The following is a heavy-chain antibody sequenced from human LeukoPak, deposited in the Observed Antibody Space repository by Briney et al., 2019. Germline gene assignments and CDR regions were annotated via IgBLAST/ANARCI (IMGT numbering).Heavy chain of an antibody. V-gene: IGHV4-59*01. CDR1: GGSISSYY. J-gene: IGHJ4*02. CDR3: ARARRWLPDY. D-gene: IGHD5-24*01. CDR2: IYYSGST. Sequence: SETLSLTCTVSGGSISSYYWSWIRQPPGKGLEWIGYIYYSGSTNYNPSLKSRVTISVDTSKNQFSLKLSSVTAADTAVYYCARARRWLPDYWGQGTLVTVSS.